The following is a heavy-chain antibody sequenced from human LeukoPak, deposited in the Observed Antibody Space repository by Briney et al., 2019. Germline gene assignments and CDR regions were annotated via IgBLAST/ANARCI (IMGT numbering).Heavy chain of an antibody. CDR3: ARDTSYDFWSDPTELFDI. CDR2: VSGHNGDR. V-gene: IGHV1-18*01. J-gene: IGHJ3*02. Sequence: ASVKVSCKASGGTFSSYAISWVRQAPGQGLEWVGWVSGHNGDRNYAQKLQGRVTVTTDTSTSTAYMELRSLRSDDTAVYYCARDTSYDFWSDPTELFDIWGQGTMVTVSS. CDR1: GGTFSSYA. D-gene: IGHD3-3*01.